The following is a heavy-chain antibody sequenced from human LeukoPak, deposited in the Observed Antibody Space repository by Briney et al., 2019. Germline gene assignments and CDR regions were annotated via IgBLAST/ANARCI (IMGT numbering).Heavy chain of an antibody. V-gene: IGHV5-51*01. D-gene: IGHD6-13*01. CDR3: VRQLWSSSWFRRVDAFDI. J-gene: IGHJ3*02. CDR1: GSRFTNYW. CDR2: IDPGDSDS. Sequence: GAPLKISCKGSGSRFTNYWIAWVRQMPGKGLEWMGIIDPGDSDSRYSPSFHCQVTISADKSISTAYLQWSSLKASDTAMYYCVRQLWSSSWFRRVDAFDIWAQGTMVSVSS.